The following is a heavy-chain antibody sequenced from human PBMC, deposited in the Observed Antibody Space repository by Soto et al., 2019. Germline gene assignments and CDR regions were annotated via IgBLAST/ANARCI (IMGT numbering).Heavy chain of an antibody. Sequence: GGSXRLSCAASGFTFGNFCMHLVRQAPGKGLEWVALISYDGSNKYYADSVKGRFTISRETSKNTLYLKMSSLRAEDKAVYYSANDKLSSKDDFDSWGQGTMVTVSS. CDR3: ANDKLSSKDDFDS. CDR2: ISYDGSNK. V-gene: IGHV3-30*18. J-gene: IGHJ3*02. CDR1: GFTFGNFC.